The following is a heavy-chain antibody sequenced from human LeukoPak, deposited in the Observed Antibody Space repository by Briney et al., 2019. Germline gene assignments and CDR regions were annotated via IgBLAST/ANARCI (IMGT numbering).Heavy chain of an antibody. J-gene: IGHJ5*02. V-gene: IGHV5-51*01. D-gene: IGHD4-17*01. CDR3: ARRGSTVTTQGDWFDP. CDR2: IYPGDSDT. CDR1: GYSFTSYR. Sequence: GESLKISCKGSGYSFTSYRIGWVRQMPGKGLEWMGIIYPGDSDTRYSPSFQGQVTISADKSISTAYLQWSSLKASDTAMYYCARRGSTVTTQGDWFDPWGQGTLVTVSS.